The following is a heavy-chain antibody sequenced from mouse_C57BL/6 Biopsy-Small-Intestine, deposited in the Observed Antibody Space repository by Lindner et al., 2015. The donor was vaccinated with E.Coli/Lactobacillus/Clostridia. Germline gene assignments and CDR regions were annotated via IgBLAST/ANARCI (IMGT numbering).Heavy chain of an antibody. D-gene: IGHD2-5*01. CDR2: IYPRSGNT. CDR3: ARCGAYYSNYDAMDY. CDR1: GYTFTSYG. V-gene: IGHV1-81*01. Sequence: VQLQESGAELARPGASVKLSCKASGYTFTSYGLSWVEQRTGQGLEWIGEIYPRSGNTYYNEKFKGKATLTADKSSSTAYMELRSLTSEDSAVYFCARCGAYYSNYDAMDYWGQGTSVTVSS. J-gene: IGHJ4*01.